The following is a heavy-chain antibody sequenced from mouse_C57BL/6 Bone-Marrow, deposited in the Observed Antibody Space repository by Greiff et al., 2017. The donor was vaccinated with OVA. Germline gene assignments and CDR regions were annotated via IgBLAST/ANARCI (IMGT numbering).Heavy chain of an antibody. J-gene: IGHJ1*03. Sequence: QVQLQQPGAELVRPGTSVKVSCKASGYAFTNYLLEWVKQRPGQGLEWIGVINPGSGGTNYNEKFKGKATLTADKSSSTAYMQLSSLTSEDSAVYFCARSDSNYPYWYFGVWGTGTTVTVSS. CDR3: ARSDSNYPYWYFGV. CDR1: GYAFTNYL. D-gene: IGHD2-5*01. CDR2: INPGSGGT. V-gene: IGHV1-54*01.